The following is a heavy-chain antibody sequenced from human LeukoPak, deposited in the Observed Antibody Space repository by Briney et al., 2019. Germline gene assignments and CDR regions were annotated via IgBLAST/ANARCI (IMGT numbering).Heavy chain of an antibody. CDR2: LRSKAYGGTK. D-gene: IGHD2-15*01. CDR3: TSLIVVVVADPYYFDY. CDR1: GFTFGDYA. J-gene: IGHJ4*02. V-gene: IGHV3-49*04. Sequence: PGGSLRLSCTASGFTFGDYAMSWVRQAPGKGLEWVVFLRSKAYGGTKEYAASVKVRFTISRDASKSIAYLQMNSVKTEDTAVYYCTSLIVVVVADPYYFDYWGQGTLVTVSS.